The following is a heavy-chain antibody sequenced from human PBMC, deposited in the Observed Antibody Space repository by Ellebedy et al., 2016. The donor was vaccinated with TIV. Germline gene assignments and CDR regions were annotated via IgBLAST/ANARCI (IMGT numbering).Heavy chain of an antibody. CDR3: AEGRGGGSDSSAPRYYFDY. CDR1: GFTFNSYA. Sequence: PGGSLRLSCAASGFTFNSYAMSWVRQAPGKGLEWVSTISNTGSRTYYADSVEGRFIISRDNSKRTLYLQMNSLRAEDTAVYYCAEGRGGGSDSSAPRYYFDYWGLGTLVTVSS. D-gene: IGHD3-22*01. V-gene: IGHV3-23*01. CDR2: ISNTGSRT. J-gene: IGHJ4*02.